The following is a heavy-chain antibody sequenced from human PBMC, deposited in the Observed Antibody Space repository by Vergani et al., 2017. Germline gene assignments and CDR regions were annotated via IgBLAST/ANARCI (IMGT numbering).Heavy chain of an antibody. D-gene: IGHD1-26*01. V-gene: IGHV3-23*04. CDR3: VKDAGSYENFFDS. Sequence: ELQLVESGEGLVKPGGSVRLSSAASGFTFSTYAMHWVPKAQGKWLEWVSALTGGGGSTYYADSFKGRFIISRDNSRDTLYLQMNSLRPEDTAPYYCVKDAGSYENFFDSWGQGTLVTVSS. CDR2: LTGGGGST. CDR1: GFTFSTYA. J-gene: IGHJ4*02.